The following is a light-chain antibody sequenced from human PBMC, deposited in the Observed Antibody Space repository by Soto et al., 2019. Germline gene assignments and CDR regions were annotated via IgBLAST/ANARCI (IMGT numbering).Light chain of an antibody. Sequence: DSQMISSPSTSSASEGDRVTITCRASQSISSWLAWYQQKPGKAPKLLIYDASSLESGVPSRFSGSGSGTEFTLTISSLQPDDFATYYCQQYNSYSWTFGQGTKVDIK. J-gene: IGKJ1*01. CDR1: QSISSW. V-gene: IGKV1-5*01. CDR2: DAS. CDR3: QQYNSYSWT.